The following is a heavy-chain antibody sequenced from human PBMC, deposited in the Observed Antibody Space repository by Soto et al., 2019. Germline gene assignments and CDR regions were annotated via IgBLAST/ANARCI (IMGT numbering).Heavy chain of an antibody. CDR3: ARAALLASVNYAFDI. CDR2: IYHSGST. D-gene: IGHD2-8*02. J-gene: IGHJ3*02. V-gene: IGHV4-4*02. Sequence: SETLSLTCAVSSGSISSSNWWSWVRQPPGKGLEWIGEIYHSGSTNYNPSLKSRATISVDKSKNQFSLKLSSVTAADTAVYYCARAALLASVNYAFDIWGQGTMVTVSS. CDR1: SGSISSSNW.